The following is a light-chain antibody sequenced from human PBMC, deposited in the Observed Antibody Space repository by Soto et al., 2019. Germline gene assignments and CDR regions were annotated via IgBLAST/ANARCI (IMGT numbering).Light chain of an antibody. V-gene: IGLV2-14*01. CDR3: GSYTSSSTSYV. CDR1: SSDVGGYKY. Sequence: QSVLTQPASVSGSPGQSIIISCTGTSSDVGGYKYVSWYQQHPGKAPKLMIYEVSNRPSGVSNRFSGSKSGNTASLTISGLQAEDEADYYCGSYTSSSTSYVFGTGTKLTVL. J-gene: IGLJ1*01. CDR2: EVS.